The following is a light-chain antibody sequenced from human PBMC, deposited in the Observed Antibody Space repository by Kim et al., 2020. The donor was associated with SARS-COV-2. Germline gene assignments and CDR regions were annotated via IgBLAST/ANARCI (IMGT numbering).Light chain of an antibody. CDR1: SSDVVSYNL. V-gene: IGLV2-23*02. J-gene: IGLJ1*01. CDR3: CSCAGSSTYV. CDR2: EID. Sequence: GQSITITCTGASSDVVSYNLVSWYQQHPGKAPKLMIYEIDKRPSGVSNRFSGSKSGNTASLTISGLQTEDEADYYCCSCAGSSTYVFGTGTKVTVL.